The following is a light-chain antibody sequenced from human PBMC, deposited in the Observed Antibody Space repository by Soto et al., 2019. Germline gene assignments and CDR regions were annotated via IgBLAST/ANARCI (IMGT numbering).Light chain of an antibody. CDR1: QTISSW. CDR2: KAS. J-gene: IGKJ4*01. CDR3: QQYNSYSPLT. Sequence: DIQMTQSPSTLSGSVGDRVTITCQASQTISSWLAWYQQKPGKAPKLLIYKASTLKSGVPSRFSGSGSGTEFTLTISSLQPDDFATYYCQQYNSYSPLTFGGGTKVDIK. V-gene: IGKV1-5*03.